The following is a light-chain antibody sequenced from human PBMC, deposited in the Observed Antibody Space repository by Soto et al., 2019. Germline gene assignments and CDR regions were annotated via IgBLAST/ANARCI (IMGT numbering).Light chain of an antibody. CDR2: DNT. CDR3: QSYDSSVSVV. Sequence: QSVLTQPPSVSGAPGQGVTISCTGSGSTFGAGYDVHWYQQLPGTAPKLLIYDNTNRPSGVPDRFSGSKSGTSASLAISGLQAEDEADYYCQSYDSSVSVVFGGGTKVTVL. CDR1: GSTFGAGYD. V-gene: IGLV1-40*01. J-gene: IGLJ2*01.